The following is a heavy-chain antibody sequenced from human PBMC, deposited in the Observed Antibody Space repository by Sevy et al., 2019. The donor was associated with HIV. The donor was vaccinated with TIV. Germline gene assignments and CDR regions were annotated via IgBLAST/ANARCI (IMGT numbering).Heavy chain of an antibody. CDR2: ISGTYGST. Sequence: GGSLRLSCAASGFTFSTYAMSWVRQAPGKGLEWVSGISGTYGSTYYADSVKGRFNISRDNSKNTLYLQMNSLRAEDTALYYCAKDLYYDTSLFDYWGQGIRVTVSS. V-gene: IGHV3-23*01. CDR1: GFTFSTYA. CDR3: AKDLYYDTSLFDY. D-gene: IGHD3-22*01. J-gene: IGHJ4*02.